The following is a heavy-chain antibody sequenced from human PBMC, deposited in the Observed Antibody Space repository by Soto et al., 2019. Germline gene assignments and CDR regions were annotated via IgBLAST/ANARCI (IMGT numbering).Heavy chain of an antibody. D-gene: IGHD6-19*01. CDR3: ARSFGGYEIDY. V-gene: IGHV4-4*02. CDR2: ISHIGSV. Sequence: QVLLQESGPGLVQPSGTLSLSCVVSGVSISSNYYWGWVRQPPGKGLEWLGDISHIGSVNYNPSLKSRVTISMDKSQNQFSLKVNSVTAADTAVYYCARSFGGYEIDYWGQGNLVIVSS. CDR1: GVSISSNYY. J-gene: IGHJ4*02.